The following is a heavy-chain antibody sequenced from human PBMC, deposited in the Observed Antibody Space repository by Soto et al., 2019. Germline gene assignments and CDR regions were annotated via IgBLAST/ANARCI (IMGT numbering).Heavy chain of an antibody. J-gene: IGHJ5*02. CDR2: IYYSGST. CDR3: ATQEVGGSYVYTFDP. Sequence: SETLSLTCTVSGGSISSSSYYWGCIRQPPGKGLEWIGSIYYSGSTYYNPSLKSRVTISVDTSKNHFSLKLSSVTAADTAVYYCATQEVGGSYVYTFDPWGQGTLVTVS. CDR1: GGSISSSSYY. D-gene: IGHD1-26*01. V-gene: IGHV4-39*02.